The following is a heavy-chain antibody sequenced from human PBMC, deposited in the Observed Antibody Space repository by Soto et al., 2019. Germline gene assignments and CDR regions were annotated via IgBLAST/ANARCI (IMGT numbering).Heavy chain of an antibody. J-gene: IGHJ5*02. V-gene: IGHV4-31*03. Sequence: SETLSLTCTVSGGSISSGGYYWSWIRQHPGKGLEWIGYIYYSGSTYYNPSLKSRVTISVDTSKNQFSLKLSSVTAADTAVYYCARDMVYADAENWFDPWGQGTLVTVSS. CDR1: GGSISSGGYY. D-gene: IGHD2-8*01. CDR3: ARDMVYADAENWFDP. CDR2: IYYSGST.